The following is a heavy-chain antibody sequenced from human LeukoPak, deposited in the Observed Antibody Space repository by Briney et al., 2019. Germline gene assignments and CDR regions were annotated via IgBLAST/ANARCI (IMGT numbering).Heavy chain of an antibody. CDR1: VGTIRSYY. J-gene: IGHJ4*02. CDR2: IHYSGST. D-gene: IGHD6-19*01. V-gene: IGHV4-59*08. Sequence: SETLSLTCTVSVGTIRSYYWNWIRQPPGKGLEWIGYIHYSGSTKYNPSLKSRVTISVDTSKNQFSLKLSSVTAADTAVYYCARWYSSGWAFDYWGQGTLVTVSS. CDR3: ARWYSSGWAFDY.